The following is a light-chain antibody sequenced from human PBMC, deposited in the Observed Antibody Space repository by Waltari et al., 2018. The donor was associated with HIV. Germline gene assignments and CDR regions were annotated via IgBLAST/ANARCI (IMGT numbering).Light chain of an antibody. Sequence: QSVLTQPPSVSGAPGQRVTISCTGSSSNIGAGYHVHWYQQLPGTAPNLLIYGNSNRPSGVPDRFAGSKSGTSASLASTGLQAEDEADYYCQSHDSSLSGYVFGTGTKVTVL. CDR3: QSHDSSLSGYV. V-gene: IGLV1-40*01. CDR1: SSNIGAGYH. CDR2: GNS. J-gene: IGLJ1*01.